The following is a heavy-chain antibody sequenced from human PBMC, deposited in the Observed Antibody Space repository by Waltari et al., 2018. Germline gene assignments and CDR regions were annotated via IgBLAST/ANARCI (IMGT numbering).Heavy chain of an antibody. CDR1: GFTFSNYS. V-gene: IGHV3-21*01. CDR3: ARDGSY. Sequence: EVQLVESGGGLVKPGGSLRLSCAASGFTFSNYSRNWVRQAPGKGLEWVSSISSRSTYIDYTDSVKGRFTISRDNAKNSLYLQMNSLRAEDTAVYYCARDGSYWGQGTLVTVSS. J-gene: IGHJ4*02. CDR2: ISSRSTYI.